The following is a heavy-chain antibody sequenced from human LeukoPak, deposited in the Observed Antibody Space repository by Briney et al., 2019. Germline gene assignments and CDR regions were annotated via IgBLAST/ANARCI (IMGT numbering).Heavy chain of an antibody. CDR1: GGTFSSYA. V-gene: IGHV1-69*05. J-gene: IGHJ3*02. Sequence: SVKVSCKASGGTFSSYAISWVRQAPGQELEWMGRIIPIFGTANYAQKFQGRVTITTDESTSTAYMELSSLRSEDTAVYYCARVKPYYYDSSGYYSLGAFDIWGQGTMVTVSS. CDR3: ARVKPYYYDSSGYYSLGAFDI. CDR2: IIPIFGTA. D-gene: IGHD3-22*01.